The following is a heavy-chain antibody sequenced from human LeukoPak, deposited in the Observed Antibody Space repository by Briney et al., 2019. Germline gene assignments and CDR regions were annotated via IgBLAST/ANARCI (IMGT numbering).Heavy chain of an antibody. CDR1: GYTFTSYG. J-gene: IGHJ6*02. Sequence: ASVKVSCKASGYTFTSYGISWVRQAPGQGLEWMGWISAYNGNTNYAQKLQGRVTMTTDTSTSTAYRELRSLRSDDTAVYYCARRPTGYYYYGMDVWGQGTTVTVSS. V-gene: IGHV1-18*01. CDR3: ARRPTGYYYYGMDV. CDR2: ISAYNGNT.